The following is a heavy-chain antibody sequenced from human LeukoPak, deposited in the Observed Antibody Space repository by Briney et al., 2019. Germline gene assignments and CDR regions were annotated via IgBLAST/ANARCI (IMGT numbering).Heavy chain of an antibody. CDR2: IVPIFGTA. Sequence: SVKVSCKASGGTFSSYAINWVRQAPGQGLEWMGGIVPIFGTANYAQKFQGRVTVTADKSTSTAYMELSSLRSEDTAVYYCARSDHNSWNAFDIWGQGTMVTVSS. CDR3: ARSDHNSWNAFDI. D-gene: IGHD1-26*01. V-gene: IGHV1-69*06. J-gene: IGHJ3*02. CDR1: GGTFSSYA.